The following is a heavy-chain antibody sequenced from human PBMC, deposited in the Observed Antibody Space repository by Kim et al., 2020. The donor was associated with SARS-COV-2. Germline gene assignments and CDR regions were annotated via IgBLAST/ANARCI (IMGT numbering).Heavy chain of an antibody. D-gene: IGHD3-10*01. CDR2: INPSGGST. CDR3: ARVGLGQRYGSGSYHPYYYYGMDV. V-gene: IGHV1-46*01. Sequence: ASVKVSCKASGYTFTSYYMHWVRQAPGQGLEWMGIINPSGGSTSYAQKFQGRVTMTRDTSTSTVYMELSSLRSEDTAVYYCARVGLGQRYGSGSYHPYYYYGMDVWGQGTTVTVSS. J-gene: IGHJ6*02. CDR1: GYTFTSYY.